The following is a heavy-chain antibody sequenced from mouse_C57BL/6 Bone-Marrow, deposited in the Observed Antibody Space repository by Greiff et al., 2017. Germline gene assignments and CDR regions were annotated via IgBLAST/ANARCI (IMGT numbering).Heavy chain of an antibody. CDR2: ISYSGST. Sequence: DVMLVESGPGMVKPSQSLSLTCTVTGYTITSGYDWHWIRHFPGNKLEWMGYISYSGSTNYNPSLKSRISITHDTSKNHFFLKLNSVTTEDTATYYCARFGNHGGFAYWGQGTLVTVSA. CDR3: ARFGNHGGFAY. D-gene: IGHD2-1*01. J-gene: IGHJ3*01. V-gene: IGHV3-1*01. CDR1: GYTITSGYD.